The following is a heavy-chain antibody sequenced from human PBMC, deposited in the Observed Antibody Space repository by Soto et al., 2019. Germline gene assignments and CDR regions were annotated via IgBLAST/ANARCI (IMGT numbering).Heavy chain of an antibody. CDR1: GFTFGTYW. J-gene: IGHJ4*02. Sequence: GSLRLSCAASGFTFGTYWMSWMRQAPGKGLEWVANIKQDGSQSYYVDSVKGRFTISRDNAKKSLYLYMNNLRAEDTAVYYCTRQVGHYWGQGILVTSPQ. CDR2: IKQDGSQS. CDR3: TRQVGHY. V-gene: IGHV3-7*05.